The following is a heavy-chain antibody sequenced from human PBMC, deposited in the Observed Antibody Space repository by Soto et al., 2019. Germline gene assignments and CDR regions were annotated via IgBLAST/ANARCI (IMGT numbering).Heavy chain of an antibody. CDR1: GFIFSSYA. D-gene: IGHD2-2*01. CDR2: ISYDGSKQ. CDR3: ARPLVPAANSLFLQY. V-gene: IGHV3-30-3*01. Sequence: QVQLVESGGGVVQPGRSLRLSCAVSGFIFSSYALHWVRQAPGKGLEWVALISYDGSKQYYADSVKGRFTISRDNSKNTLYLQMNSLRAEDTAVYFCARPLVPAANSLFLQYWGQGTLVTVSS. J-gene: IGHJ4*02.